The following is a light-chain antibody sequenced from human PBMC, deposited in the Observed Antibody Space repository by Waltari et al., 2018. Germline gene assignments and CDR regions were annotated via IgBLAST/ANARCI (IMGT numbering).Light chain of an antibody. V-gene: IGLV7-46*01. CDR2: DTS. Sequence: QVVVTQEPSLTVSPGGTVTLTCGSSTGAVTSGQFPYWFLQKPGQAPRTLVYDTSNKHSWTPARFSGSLLGGKAALTLSGAQPEDGAEYYCSVSYSGHVIFGGGTKLTVL. J-gene: IGLJ2*01. CDR1: TGAVTSGQF. CDR3: SVSYSGHVI.